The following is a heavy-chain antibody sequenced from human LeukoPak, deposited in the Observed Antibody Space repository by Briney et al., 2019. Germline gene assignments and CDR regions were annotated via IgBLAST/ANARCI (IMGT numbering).Heavy chain of an antibody. CDR2: INSDGGST. V-gene: IGHV3-74*01. Sequence: GGSLRLSCAASGLTLSSYWMHWVRQAPGKGLVWVSRINSDGGSTSYADSVKGRFTISRDNAKNTLHLQMNSLRAEDTAVYYCALLSEIDYWGQGTLVTVSS. CDR3: ALLSEIDY. CDR1: GLTLSSYW. J-gene: IGHJ4*02. D-gene: IGHD3-16*02.